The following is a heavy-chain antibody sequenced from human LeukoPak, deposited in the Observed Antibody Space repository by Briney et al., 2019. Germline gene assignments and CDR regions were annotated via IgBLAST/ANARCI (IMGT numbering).Heavy chain of an antibody. J-gene: IGHJ4*02. D-gene: IGHD3-10*01. Sequence: SVKVSCKASGFTFTSSAVQWVRQARGQRLEWIGWIVVGSGNTNYAQKFQEGVTITRDMSTSTAYMELSSLRSEDTAVYYCAAGVPYGSGSYEDYWGQGTLVTVSS. CDR3: AAGVPYGSGSYEDY. V-gene: IGHV1-58*01. CDR2: IVVGSGNT. CDR1: GFTFTSSA.